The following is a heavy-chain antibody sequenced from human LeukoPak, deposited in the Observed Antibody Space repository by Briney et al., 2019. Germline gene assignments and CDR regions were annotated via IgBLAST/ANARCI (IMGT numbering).Heavy chain of an antibody. V-gene: IGHV4-59*12. CDR1: GGSISSYY. Sequence: SETLSLTCTVSGGSISSYYWSWIRQPPGKGLEWIGEIYHSGSTNYNPSLKSRVTISVDKSKNQFSLKLSSVTAADTAVYYCARDVLRYFDWSRAGGAFDIWGQGTMVTVSS. J-gene: IGHJ3*02. CDR3: ARDVLRYFDWSRAGGAFDI. D-gene: IGHD3-9*01. CDR2: IYHSGST.